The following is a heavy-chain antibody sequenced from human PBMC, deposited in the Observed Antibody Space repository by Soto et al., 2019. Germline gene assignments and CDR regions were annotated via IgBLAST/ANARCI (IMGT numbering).Heavy chain of an antibody. Sequence: PSETLSLTCTVSGGSISSYYWSWIRQPPGKGLEWIGYIYYSGSTNYNPSLKSRVTISVDTSKNQFSLKLSSVTAADTAVYYCARLWGGSYPSIAAASPFDYWGQGTLVTVSS. J-gene: IGHJ4*02. V-gene: IGHV4-59*01. D-gene: IGHD6-13*01. CDR1: GGSISSYY. CDR3: ARLWGGSYPSIAAASPFDY. CDR2: IYYSGST.